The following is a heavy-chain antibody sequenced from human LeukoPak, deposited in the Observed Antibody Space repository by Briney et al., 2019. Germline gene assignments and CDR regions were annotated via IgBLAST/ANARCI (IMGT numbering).Heavy chain of an antibody. CDR2: IYPGDSDA. CDR1: GYSFTSYW. Sequence: GESLQISCKGSGYSFTSYWIGWVRQMPGKGLEWMGIIYPGDSDARYSPSFQGQVTISADKSISTAYLQWSSLKASDTAMYYCVRGGGSSWYYFDYWGQGTLVTVSS. V-gene: IGHV5-51*01. D-gene: IGHD6-13*01. J-gene: IGHJ4*02. CDR3: VRGGGSSWYYFDY.